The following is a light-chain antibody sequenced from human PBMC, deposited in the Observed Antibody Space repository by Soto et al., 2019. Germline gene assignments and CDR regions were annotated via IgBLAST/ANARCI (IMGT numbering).Light chain of an antibody. Sequence: EVVLTQSPGTLSLSPGERATLSCRASQSIGSSYLAWYQQKPCQAPRLLIYGASSRATGIPDRFSGSGSGTDFTLTISSLQPEDFATYYCQQYNDWPPFTFGQGTRLEIK. V-gene: IGKV3-20*01. CDR1: QSIGSSY. CDR2: GAS. J-gene: IGKJ5*01. CDR3: QQYNDWPPFT.